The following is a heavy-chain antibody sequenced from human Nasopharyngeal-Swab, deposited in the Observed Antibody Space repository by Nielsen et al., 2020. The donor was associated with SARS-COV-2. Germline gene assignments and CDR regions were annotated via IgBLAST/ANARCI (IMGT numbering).Heavy chain of an antibody. Sequence: ASVKVSCKASGYTFTSYGISWVRQAPGQGLEWMGWISAYNGNTNYAQKLQGRVTMTTDTSTSTAYMELRSLRSADTAVYYCARDDSSNYDFWSGYYTSFDYWCQGTLVTVAS. V-gene: IGHV1-18*01. J-gene: IGHJ4*02. CDR3: ARDDSSNYDFWSGYYTSFDY. CDR1: GYTFTSYG. CDR2: ISAYNGNT. D-gene: IGHD3-3*01.